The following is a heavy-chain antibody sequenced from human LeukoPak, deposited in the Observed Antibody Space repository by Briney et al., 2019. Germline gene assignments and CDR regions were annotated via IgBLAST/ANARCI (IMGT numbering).Heavy chain of an antibody. J-gene: IGHJ4*02. Sequence: GGSLRLSCAASGFTLSNSAMSWFRQAPGKGLEWVSNISGSGSGGSTYYADSVKGRFTISRDNSKNTLYLQMNSLRAEDTAVYYCAKSGYNRFDFWGQGTLVTVSS. CDR2: ISGSGSGGST. CDR3: AKSGYNRFDF. CDR1: GFTLSNSA. V-gene: IGHV3-23*01. D-gene: IGHD5-24*01.